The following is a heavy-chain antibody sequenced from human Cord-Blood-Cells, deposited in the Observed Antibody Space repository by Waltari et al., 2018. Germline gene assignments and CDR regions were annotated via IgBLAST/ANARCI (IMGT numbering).Heavy chain of an antibody. CDR2: ISYDGSNK. J-gene: IGHJ6*02. D-gene: IGHD2-15*01. CDR1: GFPLSSYA. V-gene: IGHV3-30-3*01. CDR3: ARDQDKLLTYYGMDV. Sequence: QVQLVESGGGVVQPGRSLRLSCAASGFPLSSYAMHWVRQAPGKGLEWVAVISYDGSNKYYADSVKGRFTISRDNSKNTLYLQMNSLRAEDTAVYYCARDQDKLLTYYGMDVWGQGTTVTVSS.